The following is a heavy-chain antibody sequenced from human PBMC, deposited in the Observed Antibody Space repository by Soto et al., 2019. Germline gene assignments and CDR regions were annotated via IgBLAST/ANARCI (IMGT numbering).Heavy chain of an antibody. Sequence: QVQLVESGGGVVQPGRSLRLSCAASGFTFSSYAMHWVRQAPGKGLEWVAVISYDGSNKYYADSVKGRFTISRDNSKNTLSMQMNSLRTEDTAVYYCARRLWRDDCTWGYFDLWGRGTLVTVSS. V-gene: IGHV3-30-3*01. J-gene: IGHJ2*01. CDR3: ARRLWRDDCTWGYFDL. CDR1: GFTFSSYA. D-gene: IGHD2-21*02. CDR2: ISYDGSNK.